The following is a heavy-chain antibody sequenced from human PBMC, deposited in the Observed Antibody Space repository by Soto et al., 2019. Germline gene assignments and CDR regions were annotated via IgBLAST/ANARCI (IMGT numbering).Heavy chain of an antibody. J-gene: IGHJ3*02. V-gene: IGHV3-23*01. CDR1: GFTFSSYS. Sequence: GGSLRLSCAASGFTFSSYSISWVRQAPGKGLEWVSAISGSGVSTYYADSVKGRFTISRDNSKNTLYLQMNSLRAEDTAVYYCAKLVRSGSWVDAFDIWGQRTMVAVSS. D-gene: IGHD1-26*01. CDR2: ISGSGVST. CDR3: AKLVRSGSWVDAFDI.